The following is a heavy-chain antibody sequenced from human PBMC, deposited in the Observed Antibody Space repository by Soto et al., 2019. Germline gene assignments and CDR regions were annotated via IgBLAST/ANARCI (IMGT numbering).Heavy chain of an antibody. CDR1: GDSIKSYY. CDR2: IYYSGST. CDR3: ANLQLTDRNNSPNTHV. Sequence: QVQLQEAGPGLVKPSETLSLTCTVSGDSIKSYYWSWIRQFPGKGLEWIGYIYYSGSTSYNPSLKSRVSISLDTSKNQISLKLTSVTAADTAVYYCANLQLTDRNNSPNTHVWGQGTTVTVSS. V-gene: IGHV4-59*01. D-gene: IGHD1-1*01. J-gene: IGHJ6*02.